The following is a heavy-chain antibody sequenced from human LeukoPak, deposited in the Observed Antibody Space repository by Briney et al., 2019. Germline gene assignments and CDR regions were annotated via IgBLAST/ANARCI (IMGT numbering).Heavy chain of an antibody. CDR2: IRGSGGTT. V-gene: IGHV3-23*01. CDR1: GFTFSSYA. Sequence: GGSLRLSCAASGFTFSSYAMSWVRQAPGKGLEWVSAIRGSGGTTFYADSVKGRFTISRDNSKNTLYLQMNSLRAEDTAVYYCAKDLAVGGNWGQGALVTVSS. J-gene: IGHJ4*02. CDR3: AKDLAVGGN. D-gene: IGHD3-16*01.